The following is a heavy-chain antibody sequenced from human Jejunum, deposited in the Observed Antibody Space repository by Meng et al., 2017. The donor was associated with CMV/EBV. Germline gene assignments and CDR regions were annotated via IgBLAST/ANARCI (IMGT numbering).Heavy chain of an antibody. CDR3: ARVALSGGVPAYMDY. CDR2: IRSSADGFGVST. D-gene: IGHD3-16*01. CDR1: TFSDYF. J-gene: IGHJ4*02. V-gene: IGHV3-11*04. Sequence: TFSDYFMSWVRQAPGKGLEWVSYIRSSADGFGVSTFYTDSVRGRFTISRDNPSNSLYLQLNNLRAEDTAVYYCARVALSGGVPAYMDYWGQGTLVTVSS.